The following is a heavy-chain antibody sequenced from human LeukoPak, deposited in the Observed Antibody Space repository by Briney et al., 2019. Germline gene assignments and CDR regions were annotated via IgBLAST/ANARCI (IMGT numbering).Heavy chain of an antibody. V-gene: IGHV1-2*02. CDR1: GYTFTGYY. Sequence: GASVKVSCKASGYTFTGYYIHWVRQAPGQGLEWMGWIYPNSGDTNCAQKFQGRVTMTRDTSINTAYMEVSRLRSDDTAVYYCGRSNNEAFDFWGQGTMVTVSS. D-gene: IGHD2-8*01. CDR2: IYPNSGDT. CDR3: GRSNNEAFDF. J-gene: IGHJ3*01.